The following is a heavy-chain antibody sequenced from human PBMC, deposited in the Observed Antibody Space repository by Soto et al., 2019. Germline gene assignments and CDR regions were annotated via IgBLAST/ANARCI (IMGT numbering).Heavy chain of an antibody. CDR2: IDWDDDK. Sequence: SGPTLVNPTQTLTLTCTFSGFSLNTSGLCESWIRQPPGKALEWLARIDWDDDKYYSTSLKTRLTISKDTSKNQVVLTMTNMDPVDTATYYCARIRDSYGSIDYWGQGTLVTVSS. J-gene: IGHJ4*02. CDR1: GFSLNTSGLC. CDR3: ARIRDSYGSIDY. D-gene: IGHD5-18*01. V-gene: IGHV2-70*11.